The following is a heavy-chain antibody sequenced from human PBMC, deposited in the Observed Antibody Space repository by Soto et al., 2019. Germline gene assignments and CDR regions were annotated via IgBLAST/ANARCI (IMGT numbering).Heavy chain of an antibody. J-gene: IGHJ4*02. V-gene: IGHV3-23*01. CDR3: AKNLGLSYMDVYYFAS. CDR1: GFSFAAYA. CDR2: LSGSGGST. Sequence: GGSLRLSCAASGFSFAAYAISWVRQAPGKGLEWVSALSGSGGSTYYTHSVKGRFTISRDNSKNMVYLQMNSLRAEDTAVYYCAKNLGLSYMDVYYFASWGQGSLVTVSS. D-gene: IGHD3-16*01.